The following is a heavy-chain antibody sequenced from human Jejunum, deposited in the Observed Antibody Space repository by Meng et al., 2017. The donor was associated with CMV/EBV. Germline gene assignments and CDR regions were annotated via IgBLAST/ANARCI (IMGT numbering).Heavy chain of an antibody. CDR1: GININYNG. Sequence: VPLVESGGGVVHPGGSPRLSCSTSGININYNGMHWVRQVPGKGLEWVAFIRHDGSDTYYADFVKGRFAISRDSFKDTLFLQMNSLGAEDTAMYYCAKFPIYDSSDHYDYWGQGTLVTVSS. CDR2: IRHDGSDT. CDR3: AKFPIYDSSDHYDY. J-gene: IGHJ4*02. V-gene: IGHV3-30*02. D-gene: IGHD3-22*01.